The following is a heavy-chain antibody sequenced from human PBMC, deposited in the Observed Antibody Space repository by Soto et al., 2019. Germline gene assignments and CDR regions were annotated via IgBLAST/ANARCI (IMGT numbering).Heavy chain of an antibody. V-gene: IGHV3-9*01. CDR2: ITWNSDSI. CDR3: TAAGNLRGHFVY. J-gene: IGHJ4*02. Sequence: EVQLVESGGALVQPGRSLRLSCTASGFIFTDYVMHWVRQRPGKGLEWVSGITWNSDSIGYGESVKGRFTVSRDNAKKTLYLQMDGLRNEDTALYYCTAAGNLRGHFVYWGQGTPVTVSS. D-gene: IGHD4-17*01. CDR1: GFIFTDYV.